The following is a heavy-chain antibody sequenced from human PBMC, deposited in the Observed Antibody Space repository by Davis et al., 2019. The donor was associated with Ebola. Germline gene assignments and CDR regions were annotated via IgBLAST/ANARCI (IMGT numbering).Heavy chain of an antibody. J-gene: IGHJ6*02. CDR3: ARDLYGDYVRYGMDV. CDR1: GGTFSSYA. V-gene: IGHV1-69*13. CDR2: IIPIFGTA. D-gene: IGHD4-17*01. Sequence: SVKVSCKASGGTFSSYAISWVRQAPGQGLEWMGGIIPIFGTANYAQKFQGRVTITADESTSTAYMELSSLRSEDTAVYYCARDLYGDYVRYGMDVWGQGTTVTVSS.